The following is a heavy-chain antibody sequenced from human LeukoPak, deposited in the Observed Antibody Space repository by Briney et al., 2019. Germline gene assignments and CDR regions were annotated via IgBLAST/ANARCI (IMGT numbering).Heavy chain of an antibody. J-gene: IGHJ3*02. V-gene: IGHV3-21*01. D-gene: IGHD6-13*01. CDR2: ISSSSSYI. CDR3: ARDRGSSWYAAFDI. CDR1: EFTFSSYS. Sequence: GGSLRLSCAASEFTFSSYSMNWVRQAPGKGLEWVSSISSSSSYIYYADSVKGRFTISRDNAKNSLYLQMNSLRAEDTAVYYCARDRGSSWYAAFDIWGQGTMVTVSS.